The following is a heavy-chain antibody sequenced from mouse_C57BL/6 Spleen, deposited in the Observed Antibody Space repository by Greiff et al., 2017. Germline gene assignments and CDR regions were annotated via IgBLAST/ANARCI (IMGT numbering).Heavy chain of an antibody. Sequence: VQLQQSGPELVKPGASVKISCKASGYSFTDYNMNWVKQSNGKSLEWIGVINPNYGTTSYNQKFKGKATLTVDQSSSTAYMQRNSLTSEDSAVYDGARRYGSRYVKAMDDWGQGTAVTVAS. CDR2: INPNYGTT. CDR1: GYSFTDYN. V-gene: IGHV1-39*01. D-gene: IGHD1-1*01. CDR3: ARRYGSRYVKAMDD. J-gene: IGHJ4*01.